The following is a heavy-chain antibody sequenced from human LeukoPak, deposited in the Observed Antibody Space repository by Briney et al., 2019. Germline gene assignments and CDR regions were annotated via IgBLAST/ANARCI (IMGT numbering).Heavy chain of an antibody. CDR3: ARVVAVAGTSIGYFDY. J-gene: IGHJ4*02. V-gene: IGHV1-69*04. CDR1: GGTFSSYA. CDR2: IIPILGIA. D-gene: IGHD6-19*01. Sequence: VASVTVSCKASGGTFSSYAISWVRQAPGQGLEWMGRIIPILGIANYAQKFQGRVTITADKSTSTAYMEPSSLRSEDTAVYYCARVVAVAGTSIGYFDYWGQGTLVTVSS.